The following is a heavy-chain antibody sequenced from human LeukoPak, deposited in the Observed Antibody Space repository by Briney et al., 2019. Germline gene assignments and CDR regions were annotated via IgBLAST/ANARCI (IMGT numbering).Heavy chain of an antibody. V-gene: IGHV3-74*01. D-gene: IGHD3-3*01. CDR3: ARGADEYYDFWSGYPTPVFDY. Sequence: GGSLRLSCAASGFTFSSYWTHWVGQAPGKGLVWVSRINSDGRSTTYADSVKGRFTISRDNAKNTLYLQMNSLRAEDTAVYYCARGADEYYDFWSGYPTPVFDYWGQGTLVTVSS. CDR1: GFTFSSYW. J-gene: IGHJ4*02. CDR2: INSDGRST.